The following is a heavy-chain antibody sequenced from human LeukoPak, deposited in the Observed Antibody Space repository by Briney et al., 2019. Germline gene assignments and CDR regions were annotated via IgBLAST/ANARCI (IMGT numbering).Heavy chain of an antibody. Sequence: ASVKVSCKASGYTFTGYYMHWVRQAPGQGLEWMGWINPNSGGTNYAQKFQGRVTMTRDTSISTAYMELSRLRSDDTAVYYCASDDTAMVLPFDYCGQGPLVTVSS. CDR1: GYTFTGYY. J-gene: IGHJ4*02. CDR3: ASDDTAMVLPFDY. V-gene: IGHV1-2*02. D-gene: IGHD5-18*01. CDR2: INPNSGGT.